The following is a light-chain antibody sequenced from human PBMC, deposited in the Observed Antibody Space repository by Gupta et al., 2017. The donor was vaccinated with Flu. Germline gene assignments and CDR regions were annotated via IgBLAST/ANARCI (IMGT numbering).Light chain of an antibody. V-gene: IGKV3-20*01. Sequence: EIVLTQSPGTLSLSPGERATLSCRASQSVSSSYLAWYQQKPGQAPRLLIYGASSRATGLPDRFSGSGYGTDFTLTISRLEPEDFAVYYCQHEGSSPRTFGQGTKVEIK. CDR2: GAS. J-gene: IGKJ1*01. CDR3: QHEGSSPRT. CDR1: QSVSSSY.